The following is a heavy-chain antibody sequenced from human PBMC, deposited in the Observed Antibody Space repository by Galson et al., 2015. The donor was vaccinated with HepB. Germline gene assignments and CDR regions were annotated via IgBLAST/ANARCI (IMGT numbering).Heavy chain of an antibody. V-gene: IGHV3-30*18. Sequence: SLRLSCAASGFTFSSYGMHWVRQAPGKGLEWVAVISYDGSNKYYADSVKGRFTISRDNSKNTLYLQMNSLRAEDTAVYYCAKGRSGYSPDYWGQGTLVTVSS. CDR2: ISYDGSNK. CDR3: AKGRSGYSPDY. CDR1: GFTFSSYG. D-gene: IGHD5-18*01. J-gene: IGHJ4*02.